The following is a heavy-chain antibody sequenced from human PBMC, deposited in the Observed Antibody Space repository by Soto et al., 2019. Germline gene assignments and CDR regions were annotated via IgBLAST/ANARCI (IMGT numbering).Heavy chain of an antibody. D-gene: IGHD2-15*01. CDR2: ISSSGSTI. J-gene: IGHJ6*03. CDR3: AGSCYSCYYYYYYMDV. CDR1: GFTFSDYY. V-gene: IGHV3-11*01. Sequence: GGSLRLSCAASGFTFSDYYMSWIRQAPGKGLEWVSYISSSGSTIYYADSVKGRFTISRDNAKNSLYLQMNSLRAEDTALYYCAGSCYSCYYYYYYMDVWGKGTTVTVSS.